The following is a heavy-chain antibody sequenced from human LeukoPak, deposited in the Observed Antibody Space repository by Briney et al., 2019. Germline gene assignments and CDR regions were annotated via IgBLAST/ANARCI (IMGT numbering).Heavy chain of an antibody. CDR3: ARGLSDSSGYEYYGMDV. CDR1: GGSIGSYY. V-gene: IGHV4-59*01. CDR2: IYYSGST. D-gene: IGHD3-22*01. J-gene: IGHJ6*02. Sequence: SETLWLTCTVSGGSIGSYYWSWIRQPPGKGLEWIGYIYYSGSTNYNPSLKSRVTISVDTSKNQFSLKLSSVTAADTAVYYCARGLSDSSGYEYYGMDVWGQGTTVTVSS.